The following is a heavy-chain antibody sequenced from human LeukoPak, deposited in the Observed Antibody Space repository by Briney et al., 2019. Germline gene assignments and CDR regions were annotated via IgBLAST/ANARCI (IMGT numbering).Heavy chain of an antibody. CDR3: ARDPYPVIEGVDY. J-gene: IGHJ4*02. Sequence: ASVKVSCKASGYTFTGYYMHWVRQAPGQGLEWMGWINPNSGGTNYAQKFQGRVTMTRDTSISTAYMELSSLRSEDTAVYYCARDPYPVIEGVDYWGQGTLVTVSS. D-gene: IGHD2/OR15-2a*01. CDR1: GYTFTGYY. V-gene: IGHV1-2*02. CDR2: INPNSGGT.